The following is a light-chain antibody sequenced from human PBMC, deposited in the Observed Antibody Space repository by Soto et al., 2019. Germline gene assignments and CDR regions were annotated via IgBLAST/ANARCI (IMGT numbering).Light chain of an antibody. CDR1: QRISNSY. J-gene: IGKJ2*01. CDR3: QQYARPPYA. V-gene: IGKV3-20*01. Sequence: EIVLTPSPGTLSLSPGERAPPSCRASQRISNSYLAWYQQKPGQAPRLLLYDASSRATGIPDRVSGSGSGTDFTLTISRLEPEDFAVYYCQQYARPPYAFGQGTKVDIK. CDR2: DAS.